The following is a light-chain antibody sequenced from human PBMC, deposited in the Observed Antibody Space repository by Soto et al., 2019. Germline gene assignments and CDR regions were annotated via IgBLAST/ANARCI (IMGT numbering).Light chain of an antibody. CDR2: DNN. Sequence: QSVLTQPPSVSAAPGQKVTISCSGSSSNIGNNFVSWDQQLPGTAPKLLIYDNNKRPSGIPDRFSGSKSGTSATLGITVLQTGDEADYYCGTWDSSLSAVVFGGGTKLTVL. CDR1: SSNIGNNF. V-gene: IGLV1-51*01. J-gene: IGLJ2*01. CDR3: GTWDSSLSAVV.